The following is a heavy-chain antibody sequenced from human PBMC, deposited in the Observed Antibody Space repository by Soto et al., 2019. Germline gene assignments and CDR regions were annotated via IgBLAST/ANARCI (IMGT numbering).Heavy chain of an antibody. Sequence: QVQLVQSGAEVKKPGSSVKVSCKASGGTFSSYAISWVRQAPGQGLEWMGGIIPIFGTANYAQKFQGRVTITXXEXTXIAYMELSSLRSEDTAVYYCAIEGASTVVTVNWFDPWGQGTLVTVSS. V-gene: IGHV1-69*05. CDR2: IIPIFGTA. D-gene: IGHD2-15*01. CDR3: AIEGASTVVTVNWFDP. CDR1: GGTFSSYA. J-gene: IGHJ5*02.